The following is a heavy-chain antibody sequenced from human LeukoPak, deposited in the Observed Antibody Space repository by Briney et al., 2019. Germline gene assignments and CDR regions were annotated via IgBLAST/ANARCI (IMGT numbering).Heavy chain of an antibody. V-gene: IGHV4-34*01. D-gene: IGHD3-10*01. CDR3: ARGPASGSHFAWFDS. Sequence: GSLRLSCAASGFTVSSNEMSWVRQAPGKGLEWIGEINKSGDTKYSPSLESRLTISVDTSKNQFSLKLMSVTAADTAVYYCARGPASGSHFAWFDSWGQGALVTVSS. CDR1: GFTVSSNE. J-gene: IGHJ5*01. CDR2: INKSGDT.